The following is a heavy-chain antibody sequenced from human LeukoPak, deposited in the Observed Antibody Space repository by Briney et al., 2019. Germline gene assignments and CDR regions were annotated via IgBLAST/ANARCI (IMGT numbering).Heavy chain of an antibody. Sequence: SETLSLTCTVSGGSISSGGYYWSWIRQHPGKGLEWIGYIHNSGSTYYNPSLKSPVSISVDTSKSHFSLRLSSVTAADTAVYYCARGEYYGSGSYYPGDYWGQGTLVTVSS. J-gene: IGHJ4*02. V-gene: IGHV4-31*01. D-gene: IGHD3-10*01. CDR2: IHNSGST. CDR1: GGSISSGGYY. CDR3: ARGEYYGSGSYYPGDY.